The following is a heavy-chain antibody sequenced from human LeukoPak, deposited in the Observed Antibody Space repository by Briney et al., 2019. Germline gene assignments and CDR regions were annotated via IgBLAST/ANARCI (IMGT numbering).Heavy chain of an antibody. CDR3: ARGANYYDSSGYFDY. J-gene: IGHJ4*02. CDR1: GFTFSNYA. D-gene: IGHD3-22*01. Sequence: PGGSLRLSCAASGFTFSNYAMTWVRQAPGKGLEWIGSIYYSGSTYYNPSLKSRVTISVDTSKNQFSLKLSSVTAADTAVYYCARGANYYDSSGYFDYWGQGTLVTVSS. CDR2: IYYSGST. V-gene: IGHV4-59*01.